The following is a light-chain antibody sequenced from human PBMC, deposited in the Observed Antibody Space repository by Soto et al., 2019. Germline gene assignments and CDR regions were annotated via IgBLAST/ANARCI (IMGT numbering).Light chain of an antibody. CDR2: KAS. CDR3: QQYNDYSWT. Sequence: IQMTQSPSTLSASIGDRVAITCRASQNIGIWLAWYQQRPGKAPRFLLYKASTLESGVPSRFSGSGSGTEFTITISSLQPDDFATYYCQQYNDYSWTFGQGTKVEIK. J-gene: IGKJ1*01. V-gene: IGKV1-5*03. CDR1: QNIGIW.